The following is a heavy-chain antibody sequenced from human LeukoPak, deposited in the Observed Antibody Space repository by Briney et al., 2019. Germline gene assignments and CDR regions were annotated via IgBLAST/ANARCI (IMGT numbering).Heavy chain of an antibody. D-gene: IGHD6-13*01. Sequence: PGGSLRLSCAASGFTFSSYAMSWVRQAPGKGLEWVSAISGSGGSTYYADSVKGRFTISRDNSKNTLYLQMNSLRAEDTAVCYCAKEYKRIAAAGTQFGGDYWGQGTLVTVSS. CDR2: ISGSGGST. V-gene: IGHV3-23*01. J-gene: IGHJ4*02. CDR3: AKEYKRIAAAGTQFGGDY. CDR1: GFTFSSYA.